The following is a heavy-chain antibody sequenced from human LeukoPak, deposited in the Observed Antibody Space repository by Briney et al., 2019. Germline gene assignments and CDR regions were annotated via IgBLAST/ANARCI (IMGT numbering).Heavy chain of an antibody. V-gene: IGHV1-69*06. D-gene: IGHD3-22*01. J-gene: IGHJ4*02. CDR2: IIPIFGTA. CDR1: GGTFSSYA. CDR3: ARDDFDYYDSSGYYY. Sequence: SVKVSCKASGGTFSSYAISWVRQAPGQGLEWMGGIIPIFGTANYAQKFQGRVTITADKSTSTAYMELSRLRSDDTAVYYCARDDFDYYDSSGYYYWGQGTLVAVSS.